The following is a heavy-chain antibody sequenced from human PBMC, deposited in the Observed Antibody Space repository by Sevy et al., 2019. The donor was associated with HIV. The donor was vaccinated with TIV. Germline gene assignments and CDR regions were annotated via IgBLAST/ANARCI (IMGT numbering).Heavy chain of an antibody. V-gene: IGHV4-34*01. J-gene: IGHJ4*02. Sequence: SETLSLTCAVYGGSFSGYYWSWIRQPPGKGLEWIGEINHSGSTNYNPSLKSRVTISVDTSKNQFSLKLSSVTAADTAVYYCARERHLLRYFDWTNPSGAEYYFDYWGQGTLVTVSS. CDR3: ARERHLLRYFDWTNPSGAEYYFDY. D-gene: IGHD3-9*01. CDR2: INHSGST. CDR1: GGSFSGYY.